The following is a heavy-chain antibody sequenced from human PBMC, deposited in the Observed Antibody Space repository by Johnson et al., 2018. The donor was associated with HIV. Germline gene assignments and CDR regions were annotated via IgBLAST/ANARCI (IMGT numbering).Heavy chain of an antibody. CDR1: GFTLDDYC. CDR2: IYSGGKT. D-gene: IGHD1-26*01. J-gene: IGHJ3*02. Sequence: VQLVESGGGLIQPGGSLRLSCAASGFTLDDYCMAWVRQAPGKGLEWVSVIYSGGKTYYADSVKGRFTISRDNSKNTFSLQMNGPRVYDTAIYYCARVRAGRENAFDIWGQGTMVTVSS. CDR3: ARVRAGRENAFDI. V-gene: IGHV3-66*03.